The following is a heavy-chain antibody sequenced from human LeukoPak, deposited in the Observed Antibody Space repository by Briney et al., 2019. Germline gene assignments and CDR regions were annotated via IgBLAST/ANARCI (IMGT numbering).Heavy chain of an antibody. D-gene: IGHD4-23*01. CDR1: GFSVGSHY. Sequence: GGPLRLSCAASGFSVGSHYMTWVRQAPGQGLEWVSVIYIDGSTYYADSVEGRFTISRDNTKNTLYLQMNSLRPEDTAVYYCAKLPIYWGQGALVTVSS. CDR2: IYIDGST. J-gene: IGHJ4*02. V-gene: IGHV3-66*02. CDR3: AKLPIY.